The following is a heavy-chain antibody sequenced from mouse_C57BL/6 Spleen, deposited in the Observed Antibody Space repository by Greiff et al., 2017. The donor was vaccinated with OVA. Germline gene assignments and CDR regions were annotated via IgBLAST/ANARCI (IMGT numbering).Heavy chain of an antibody. V-gene: IGHV1-80*01. Sequence: QVQLQQSGAELVKPGASVKISCKASGYAFSSYWMNWVKQRPGKGLEWIGQLYPGDGDTNYNGKFKGKATLTADKSSSTAYMQLSSLTSEDSAVYFCARRLRYLWYFDVWGTGTTVTVSS. J-gene: IGHJ1*03. D-gene: IGHD1-1*01. CDR2: LYPGDGDT. CDR1: GYAFSSYW. CDR3: ARRLRYLWYFDV.